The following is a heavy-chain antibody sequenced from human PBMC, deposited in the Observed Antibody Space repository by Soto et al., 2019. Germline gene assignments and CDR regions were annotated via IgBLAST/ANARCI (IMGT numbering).Heavy chain of an antibody. J-gene: IGHJ5*02. D-gene: IGHD5-12*01. V-gene: IGHV3-33*01. CDR3: ARGRGYDLAGALGGNWFDP. Sequence: QVQLVESGGGVVQPGRSLRLSCAASGFTFSSYGMHWVRQAPGKGLEWVAVIWYDGSNKYYADSVKGRFTISRDNSKNTLYLQMNSLRAEDTAVYYCARGRGYDLAGALGGNWFDPWGQGTLVTVSS. CDR1: GFTFSSYG. CDR2: IWYDGSNK.